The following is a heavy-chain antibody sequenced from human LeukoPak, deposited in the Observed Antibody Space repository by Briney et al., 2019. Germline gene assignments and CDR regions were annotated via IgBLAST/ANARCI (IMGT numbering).Heavy chain of an antibody. V-gene: IGHV4-39*02. CDR2: IYYSGST. J-gene: IGHJ4*02. Sequence: PSETLSLTCTVSGGSISSYYWGWIRQPPGKGLEWIGSIYYSGSTYYNPSLKSRVTISVDTSKNQFSLKLSSVTAADTAVYYCARDPSLRLGELSPPRWGQGTLVTVSS. D-gene: IGHD3-16*02. CDR3: ARDPSLRLGELSPPR. CDR1: GGSISSYY.